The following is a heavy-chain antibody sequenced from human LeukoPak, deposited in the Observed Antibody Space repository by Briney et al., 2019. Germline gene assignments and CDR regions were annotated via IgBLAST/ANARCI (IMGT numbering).Heavy chain of an antibody. Sequence: PGGSLRLSCAASELSVGSNYMTWVRQAPGKGLEWVSLIYSGGSTYYADSVKGRFTISRDNSKNTLYLQMNSLRAEDTAVYYCARVQSLDYGDKPIHAFDIWGQGTMVTVSS. V-gene: IGHV3-66*02. D-gene: IGHD4-17*01. CDR3: ARVQSLDYGDKPIHAFDI. CDR1: ELSVGSNY. CDR2: IYSGGST. J-gene: IGHJ3*02.